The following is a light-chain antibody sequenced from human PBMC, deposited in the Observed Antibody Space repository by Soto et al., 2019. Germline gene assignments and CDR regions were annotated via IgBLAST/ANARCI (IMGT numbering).Light chain of an antibody. V-gene: IGKV3-20*01. CDR1: QSVRRY. CDR2: GAS. CDR3: QQYGRSPLT. Sequence: EIVLTQSPATRSLFPGERATLSWRASQSVRRYLAWYQQKPGQSPRLLLSGASTRATGIPDRFSGSGSGTDFTLTISRLENEDSAVYYCQQYGRSPLTFGGGTKVDIK. J-gene: IGKJ4*01.